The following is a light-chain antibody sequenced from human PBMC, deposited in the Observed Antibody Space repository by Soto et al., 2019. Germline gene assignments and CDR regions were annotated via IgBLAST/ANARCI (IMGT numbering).Light chain of an antibody. CDR2: AVS. Sequence: DIQMTQSPSSLTASVGDRVTITCRASHSISSYLNWYQQKPGKAPKLLIYAVSTLQGGVPPRFSGSGSGTDFTLTISSLQPEDFATYYFQQSYNIPRTLGQGTKLEIK. CDR3: QQSYNIPRT. V-gene: IGKV1-39*01. J-gene: IGKJ2*01. CDR1: HSISSY.